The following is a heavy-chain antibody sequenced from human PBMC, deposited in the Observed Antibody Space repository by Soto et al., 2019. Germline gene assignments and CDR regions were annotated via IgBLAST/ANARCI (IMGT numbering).Heavy chain of an antibody. CDR3: ARYTVTTTYYFDY. Sequence: QVHLQESGPGLVKPSQTLSLTCTVSGGSISSGAYYWSWIRHHPGKGLEWIGYIHYSGSTYYNPSLKSRIPISVDTSKNQFSLKLSSVTAADTAVYYCARYTVTTTYYFDYWGQGTLVTVSS. CDR2: IHYSGST. V-gene: IGHV4-31*03. CDR1: GGSISSGAYY. D-gene: IGHD4-17*01. J-gene: IGHJ4*02.